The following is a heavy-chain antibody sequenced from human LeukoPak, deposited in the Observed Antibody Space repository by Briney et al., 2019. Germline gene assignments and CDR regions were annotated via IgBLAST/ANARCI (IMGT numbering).Heavy chain of an antibody. D-gene: IGHD4-17*01. CDR2: LNPQTGDT. Sequence: ASVKVSCKASGYAFSAYYMHWVRQAPGQGLEWMGWLNPQTGDTHFAQKFQGRVTMTRDTSISTAYMELSRLRSDDTAVYYCASNLRDYGGFDYWGQGTLVTVSS. J-gene: IGHJ4*02. V-gene: IGHV1-2*02. CDR1: GYAFSAYY. CDR3: ASNLRDYGGFDY.